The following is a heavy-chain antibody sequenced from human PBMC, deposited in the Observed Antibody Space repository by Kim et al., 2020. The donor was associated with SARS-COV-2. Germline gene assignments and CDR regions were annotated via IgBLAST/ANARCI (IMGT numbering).Heavy chain of an antibody. CDR3: ARVVPPAAGSFDI. J-gene: IGHJ3*02. CDR1: GYSFSMYG. CDR2: ISNHNGNT. D-gene: IGHD2-2*01. Sequence: ASVKVSCKASGYSFSMYGGSWVRQAPGQGLEWMGWISNHNGNTKYAPKVQGRVTMTADTSTTTAYMELRSLRLDDTAIYFCARVVPPAAGSFDIWGQGTLVTVSS. V-gene: IGHV1-18*01.